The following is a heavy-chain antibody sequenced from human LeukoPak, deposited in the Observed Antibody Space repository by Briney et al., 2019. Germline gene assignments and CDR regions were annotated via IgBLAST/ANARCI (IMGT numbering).Heavy chain of an antibody. CDR1: VGTFSSYT. J-gene: IGHJ6*04. V-gene: IGHV1-69*05. Sequence: ASVKVSCKASVGTFSSYTICWVRQAPGQGLEWMGGIIPLSGTPDYAQKFQDRLTITTDKSTSTAYMELSRLRSEDTAVYYCASATLRCSGGSCYEMDVWGKGTTVTVSS. CDR3: ASATLRCSGGSCYEMDV. D-gene: IGHD2-15*01. CDR2: IIPLSGTP.